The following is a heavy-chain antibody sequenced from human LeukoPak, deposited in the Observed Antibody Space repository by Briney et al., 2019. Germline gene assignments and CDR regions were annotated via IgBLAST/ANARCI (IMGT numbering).Heavy chain of an antibody. Sequence: RASVKVSCKVSGYTLTELSMHWVRQAPGKGLEWMGGFDPEDGETIYAQKFQGRVTMTEDTSTDTAYMELSSLRSEDTAVYYCATDWDYDSSGYYALDAFDIWGQGTMVTVSS. V-gene: IGHV1-24*01. CDR3: ATDWDYDSSGYYALDAFDI. J-gene: IGHJ3*02. D-gene: IGHD3-22*01. CDR1: GYTLTELS. CDR2: FDPEDGET.